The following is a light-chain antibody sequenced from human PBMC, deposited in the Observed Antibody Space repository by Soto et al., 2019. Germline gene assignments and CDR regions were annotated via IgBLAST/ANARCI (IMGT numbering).Light chain of an antibody. J-gene: IGLJ1*01. Sequence: QSVLTQPASVSGSPGQSITISCTGTSSDIGRYNYVSWYQQHPGKAPKLMIYEVTYRPSGVSDRFSGSKSGNTASLTISGLQAEDEADYYCSSYRSLNIGVFGTGTKATVL. CDR3: SSYRSLNIGV. V-gene: IGLV2-14*01. CDR1: SSDIGRYNY. CDR2: EVT.